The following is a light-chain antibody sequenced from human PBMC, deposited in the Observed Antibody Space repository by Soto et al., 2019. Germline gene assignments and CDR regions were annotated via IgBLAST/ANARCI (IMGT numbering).Light chain of an antibody. V-gene: IGKV3-15*01. CDR2: AAS. J-gene: IGKJ1*01. Sequence: EVLMTQSPGTLSVSPGEGATLSCRASQSISAKLAWYQQKPGQAPRLLMYAASTRATDIPVRFSGSGSGTEFTLTISGLQSEDSAVYYCQQYDNWPQTFVQGTKVEIK. CDR3: QQYDNWPQT. CDR1: QSISAK.